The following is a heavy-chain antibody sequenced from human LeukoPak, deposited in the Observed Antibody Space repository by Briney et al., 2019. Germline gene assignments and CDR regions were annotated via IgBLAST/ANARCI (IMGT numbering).Heavy chain of an antibody. D-gene: IGHD3-3*01. CDR3: ARVPYDFWSGQTPYYYGMDV. CDR2: INPSGGST. CDR1: GYTFTGYY. J-gene: IGHJ6*02. V-gene: IGHV1-46*01. Sequence: ASVKVSCKASGYTFTGYYMHWVRQAPGQGLEWMGIINPSGGSTSYAQKFQGRVTMTRDTSTSTVYMELSSLRSEDTAVYYCARVPYDFWSGQTPYYYGMDVWGQGTTVTVSS.